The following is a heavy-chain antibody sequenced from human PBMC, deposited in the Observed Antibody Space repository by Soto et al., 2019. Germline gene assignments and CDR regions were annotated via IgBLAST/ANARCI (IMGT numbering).Heavy chain of an antibody. Sequence: QLLESGGTFVQTGGSLRLSCAASGFTFKSYAMNWVRQAPGKGLEWVASTPGSGGSSYYAHSVKGRFTISRDNSKNTLDLDLNSLKAEDTAMYYCARGGSTGWFYFDFWGQGTLVTVSS. V-gene: IGHV3-23*01. CDR3: ARGGSTGWFYFDF. CDR1: GFTFKSYA. D-gene: IGHD6-19*01. J-gene: IGHJ4*02. CDR2: TPGSGGSS.